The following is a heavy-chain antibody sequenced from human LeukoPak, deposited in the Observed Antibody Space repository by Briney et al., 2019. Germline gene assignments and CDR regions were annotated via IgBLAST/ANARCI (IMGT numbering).Heavy chain of an antibody. J-gene: IGHJ4*02. D-gene: IGHD3-10*01. CDR3: ARDLGGFREFFDY. Sequence: GGSLRLSCAASGFTFSSYWMSWVRQAPGKGLEWVANIKQDGSEKYYVDSVKGRFTISRDNAKNSLYLQMNSLRAEDTAVYYCARDLGGFREFFDYWGQGTLVTVSS. V-gene: IGHV3-7*01. CDR2: IKQDGSEK. CDR1: GFTFSSYW.